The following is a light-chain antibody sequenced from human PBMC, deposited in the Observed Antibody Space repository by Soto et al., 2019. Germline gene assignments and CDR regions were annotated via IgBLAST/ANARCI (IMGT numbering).Light chain of an antibody. CDR1: SSDVGGYNY. CDR2: DVS. Sequence: QSALTQPRSVSGSPGQSVTISCTGTSSDVGGYNYVSWYQQHPGKAPKLMIYDVSKWPSGVPDRFSGSKSGNTASLPISGLKAEAEADYYCCSYAGDSLWVFGGGTKLTVL. V-gene: IGLV2-11*01. J-gene: IGLJ3*02. CDR3: CSYAGDSLWV.